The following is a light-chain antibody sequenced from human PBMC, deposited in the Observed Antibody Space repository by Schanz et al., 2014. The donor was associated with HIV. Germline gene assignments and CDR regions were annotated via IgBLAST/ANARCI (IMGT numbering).Light chain of an antibody. J-gene: IGLJ3*02. CDR1: SSDVGGYKY. CDR2: EGT. V-gene: IGLV2-8*01. CDR3: SSFTSTPTVV. Sequence: QSALTQPPSASGSPGQSVTISCTGTSSDVGGYKYVSWYQQHPGKAPKLMIYEGTKRPSGVPDRFSGSKSGNTASLTVSGLQAEDEADYYCSSFTSTPTVVFGGGTKLTVL.